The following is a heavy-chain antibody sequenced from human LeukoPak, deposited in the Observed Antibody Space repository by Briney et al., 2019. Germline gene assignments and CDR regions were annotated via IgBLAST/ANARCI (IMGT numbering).Heavy chain of an antibody. V-gene: IGHV4-59*01. J-gene: IGHJ4*02. D-gene: IGHD3-10*01. CDR2: IDYSGST. Sequence: KPSETLSLTCTVSGVSISSYYWSWLRQPPGKGLEWIGYIDYSGSTKYNPSLKSRVSISVDTSKNQFSLKMSSVTAADTALYYCVREGSSSRFVDYWGQGTLVTVSS. CDR1: GVSISSYY. CDR3: VREGSSSRFVDY.